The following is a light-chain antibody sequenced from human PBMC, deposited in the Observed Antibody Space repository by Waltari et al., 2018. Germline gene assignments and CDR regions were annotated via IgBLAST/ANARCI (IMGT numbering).Light chain of an antibody. CDR3: QQYNNWPLT. V-gene: IGKV3-15*01. CDR2: GAS. CDR1: QSVSSN. Sequence: EIVMTQSPATLSVSPGERATLSCRSSQSVSSNLGGYQQTPGQAPRLLIYGASTRATGIPARFSGSGSGTEFTLTISSLQSEDFAVYYCQQYNNWPLTFGGGTKVEIK. J-gene: IGKJ4*01.